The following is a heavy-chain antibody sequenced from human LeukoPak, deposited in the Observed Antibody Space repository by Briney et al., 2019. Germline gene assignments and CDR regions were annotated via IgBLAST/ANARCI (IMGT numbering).Heavy chain of an antibody. CDR1: GFTFSSYG. Sequence: GGSLRLSCAASGFTFSSYGMHWVRQAPGKGLEWVAVIWYDGSNKYYADSVKGRFTISRDNSKNTLYLQMNSLRAEDTAVYYCAKDPYSGSFEYFQHWGQGTLVTVSS. V-gene: IGHV3-30*02. CDR2: IWYDGSNK. CDR3: AKDPYSGSFEYFQH. J-gene: IGHJ1*01. D-gene: IGHD1-26*01.